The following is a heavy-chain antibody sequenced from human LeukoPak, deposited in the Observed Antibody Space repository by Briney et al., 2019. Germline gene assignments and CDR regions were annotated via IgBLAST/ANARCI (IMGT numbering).Heavy chain of an antibody. CDR3: AKNSHYDYIWGATH. J-gene: IGHJ4*02. D-gene: IGHD3-16*01. Sequence: PGGSLRLSCAASGFTLSSYAMSWVRQAPGKGLEWVSGISGSGSSTYYADSVKGRFTISRDNSKNTLYLQLNSLRVEDTAVYYCAKNSHYDYIWGATHWGQGTLLTVSS. CDR1: GFTLSSYA. CDR2: ISGSGSST. V-gene: IGHV3-23*01.